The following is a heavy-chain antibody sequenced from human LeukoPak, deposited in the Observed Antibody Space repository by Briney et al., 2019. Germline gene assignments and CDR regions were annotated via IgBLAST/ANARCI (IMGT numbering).Heavy chain of an antibody. V-gene: IGHV3-20*04. D-gene: IGHD6-13*01. J-gene: IGHJ3*02. Sequence: PGGSLRLSCAASGFTFDDYGMSWVRQAPGKGLEWVSGINWNGGSTGYADSVKGRFTISRDNAKNSLYLQMNSLRAEDTALYYCAWRLTSSWYFAFDIWGQGTMVTVSS. CDR1: GFTFDDYG. CDR2: INWNGGST. CDR3: AWRLTSSWYFAFDI.